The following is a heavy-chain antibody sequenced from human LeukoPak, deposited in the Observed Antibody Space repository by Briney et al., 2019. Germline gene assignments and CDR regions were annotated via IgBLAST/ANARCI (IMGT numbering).Heavy chain of an antibody. CDR3: ARDQAGTPNWFDP. V-gene: IGHV1-18*04. J-gene: IGHJ5*02. Sequence: ASVKVSCKASGYTFPSYFMHWVRQAPGQGLEWMGWISAYNGNTNYAQKLQGRVTMTTDTSTSTAYMELRSLRSDDTAVYYCARDQAGTPNWFDPWGQGTLVTVSS. CDR1: GYTFPSYF. CDR2: ISAYNGNT. D-gene: IGHD1-7*01.